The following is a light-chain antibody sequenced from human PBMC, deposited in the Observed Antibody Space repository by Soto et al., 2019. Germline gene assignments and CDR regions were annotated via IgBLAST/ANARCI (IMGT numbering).Light chain of an antibody. CDR2: KAS. J-gene: IGKJ1*01. CDR3: QQYSSYTRT. CDR1: QSISSW. Sequence: DIQMTQSPSTLSASVGDRVTITCRAIQSISSWLAWYQQKPGKAPKLLIYKASSLESGVRSRFSGSGSGTEFTINISSLQPVDFSSYYWQQYSSYTRTFGQGTKVEIK. V-gene: IGKV1-5*03.